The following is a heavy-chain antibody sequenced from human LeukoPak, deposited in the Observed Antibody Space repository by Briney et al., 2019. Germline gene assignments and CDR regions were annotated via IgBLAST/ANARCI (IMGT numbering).Heavy chain of an antibody. D-gene: IGHD6-19*01. V-gene: IGHV3-23*01. CDR1: GFTFSSYA. CDR3: AKVIAVAGIAFDY. CDR2: ISGSGGST. J-gene: IGHJ4*02. Sequence: PGGSLRLSCAASGFTFSSYAMSWVRQAPGRGLEWVSAISGSGGSTYYADSVKGRFTISRDNSKNTLYLQMNSLRAEDTAVYYCAKVIAVAGIAFDYWGQGTLVTVSS.